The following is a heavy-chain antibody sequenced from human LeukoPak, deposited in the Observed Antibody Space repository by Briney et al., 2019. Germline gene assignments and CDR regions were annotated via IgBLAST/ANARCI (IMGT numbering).Heavy chain of an antibody. J-gene: IGHJ3*02. V-gene: IGHV4-59*01. CDR3: ARVRGSYGLAFDI. D-gene: IGHD1-26*01. CDR1: GGSISSYY. Sequence: SETLSLTCTVSGGSISSYYWSWIRQPPGKGLEWIGYIYYSGSTNYNPSLKSRVTISVDTSKNQFSLKLSSVTAADTAVYYCARVRGSYGLAFDIWGQGTMVTVSS. CDR2: IYYSGST.